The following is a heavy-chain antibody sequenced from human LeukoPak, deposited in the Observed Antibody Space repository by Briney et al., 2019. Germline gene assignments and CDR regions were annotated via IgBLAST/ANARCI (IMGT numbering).Heavy chain of an antibody. CDR1: GYTFTGYY. CDR2: INPYSGGT. Sequence: ASVKVSCKASGYTFTGYYMHWVRQAPGQGLEWMGWINPYSGGTNYAQKFQGRVTMTRYTSISTAYMELSRLRSDDTAVYYLSRGGYGGNFLDYWGQGSLVIVSS. V-gene: IGHV1-2*02. CDR3: SRGGYGGNFLDY. D-gene: IGHD4-23*01. J-gene: IGHJ4*02.